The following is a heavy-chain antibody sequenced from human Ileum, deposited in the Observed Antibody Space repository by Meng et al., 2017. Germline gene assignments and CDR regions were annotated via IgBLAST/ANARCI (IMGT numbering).Heavy chain of an antibody. V-gene: IGHV3-23*01. CDR2: ISGSGDFI. Sequence: SCAASGFTFSSHGMSWVRQVPGKGLEWVSGISGSGDFIYYADSVKGRFTISRDNSKNTLYLQMNSLRAEDTAVFYCAKTGYYGSGRAFDYWGQGTRVTVSS. CDR3: AKTGYYGSGRAFDY. D-gene: IGHD3-10*01. J-gene: IGHJ4*02. CDR1: GFTFSSHG.